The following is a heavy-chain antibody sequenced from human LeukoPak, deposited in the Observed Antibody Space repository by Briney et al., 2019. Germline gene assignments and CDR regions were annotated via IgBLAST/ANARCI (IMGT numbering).Heavy chain of an antibody. CDR1: GGSISSYY. CDR2: IYTSGST. Sequence: PSETLSLTCTVSGGSISSYYWSWIRQPAGKGLEWIGRIYTSGSTNYNPSLKSRVTMSVDTSKNQFSLKLSSVTAADTAVYYCARAVVTTIFYYYYYYMDVWGKGTTVTVSS. CDR3: ARAVVTTIFYYYYYYMDV. V-gene: IGHV4-4*07. J-gene: IGHJ6*03. D-gene: IGHD4-23*01.